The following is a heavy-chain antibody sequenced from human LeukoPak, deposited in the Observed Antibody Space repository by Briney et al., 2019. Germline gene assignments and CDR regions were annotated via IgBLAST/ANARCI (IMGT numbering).Heavy chain of an antibody. J-gene: IGHJ4*02. CDR3: AKELYQLLSYYFDY. Sequence: ASVKVSCKASGYTFTSYYMHWVRQAPGQGLEWMGIINPSGGSTSYAQKFQGRVTMTRDTSTSTVYVELSSLRAEDTAVYYCAKELYQLLSYYFDYWGQGTLVTVSS. V-gene: IGHV1-46*01. CDR2: INPSGGST. CDR1: GYTFTSYY. D-gene: IGHD2-2*01.